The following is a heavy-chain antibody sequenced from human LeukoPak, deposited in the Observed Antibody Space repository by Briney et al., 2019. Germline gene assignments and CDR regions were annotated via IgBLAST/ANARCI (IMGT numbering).Heavy chain of an antibody. J-gene: IGHJ4*02. V-gene: IGHV4-59*01. D-gene: IGHD1-7*01. CDR3: ARGLVEAKTGATGFDY. Sequence: PSETLSLTCTVSGGSISSYYWSWIRQPPGKGLEWIGYIYYSGSTNYNPSLKSRVTISVDTSKNQFSLKLSSVTAADTAVYYCARGLVEAKTGATGFDYWGQGTLVTVSS. CDR2: IYYSGST. CDR1: GGSISSYY.